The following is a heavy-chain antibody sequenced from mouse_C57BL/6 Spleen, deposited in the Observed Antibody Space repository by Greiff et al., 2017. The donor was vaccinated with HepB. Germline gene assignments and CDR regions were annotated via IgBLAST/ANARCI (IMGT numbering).Heavy chain of an antibody. V-gene: IGHV1-80*01. CDR2: IYPGDGDT. Sequence: QVHVKQSGAELVKPGASVKISCKASGYAFSSYWMNWVKQRPGKGLEWIGQIYPGDGDTNYNGKFKGKATLTADKSSSTAYMQLSSLTSEDSAVYFCARGGGTTVVDAMDYWGQGTSVTVSS. CDR3: ARGGGTTVVDAMDY. CDR1: GYAFSSYW. D-gene: IGHD1-1*01. J-gene: IGHJ4*01.